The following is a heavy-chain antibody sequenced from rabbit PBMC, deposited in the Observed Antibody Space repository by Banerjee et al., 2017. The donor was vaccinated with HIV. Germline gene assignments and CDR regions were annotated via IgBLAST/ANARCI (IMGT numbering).Heavy chain of an antibody. J-gene: IGHJ3*01. Sequence: QSLEESGGDLVKPGASLTLTCTASGFSFSTSYYMCWVRQAPGKGLEWIACINAGGSGNTVYASWAKGRFTISKTSSTTVTLQLNSLTAADTATYFCARKRAGGAGDLWGQGTLVTVS. V-gene: IGHV1S40*01. CDR2: INAGGSGNT. CDR3: ARKRAGGAGDL. D-gene: IGHD4-2*01. CDR1: GFSFSTSYY.